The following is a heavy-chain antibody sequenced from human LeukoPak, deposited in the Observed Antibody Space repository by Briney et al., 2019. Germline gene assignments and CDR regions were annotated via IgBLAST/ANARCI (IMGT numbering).Heavy chain of an antibody. J-gene: IGHJ6*03. CDR1: GYTFTSYD. V-gene: IGHV1-8*01. CDR3: ARGRRELRPYYYYYMDV. D-gene: IGHD1-7*01. CDR2: MNPNSGNT. Sequence: ASVKVSCKASGYTFTSYDINWVRQATGQGLEWMGWMNPNSGNTGYAQKFQGRVTMTRNTSISTAYMELSSLRSEDTAVYYCARGRRELRPYYYYYMDVWGKGTTVTVSS.